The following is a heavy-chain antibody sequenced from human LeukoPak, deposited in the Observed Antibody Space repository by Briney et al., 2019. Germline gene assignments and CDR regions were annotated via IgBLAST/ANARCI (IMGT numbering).Heavy chain of an antibody. CDR1: GYNFTSYG. Sequence: GASVKVSCKASGYNFTSYGISWVRRAPGQGLEWMGWISAYNGYTNYAQKFQGRVTMTTDTSTTTVYMELRSLRSDETAVYYCARDEHSSGWGPDHWGQGTLVTVSS. J-gene: IGHJ5*02. CDR3: ARDEHSSGWGPDH. CDR2: ISAYNGYT. D-gene: IGHD6-19*01. V-gene: IGHV1-18*01.